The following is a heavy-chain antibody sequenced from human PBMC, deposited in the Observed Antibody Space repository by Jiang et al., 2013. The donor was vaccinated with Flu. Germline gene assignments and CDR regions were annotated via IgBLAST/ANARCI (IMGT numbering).Heavy chain of an antibody. Sequence: SGFSLSTSGSGCGLDPSAPRKGPGVACTHYWDDDERYSPSLRTRLTITKDTSKNQVVLTMTNMDPVDTATYYCAHRVRRGNYYADFDYWGQGTLVTVSS. CDR2: YWDDDE. D-gene: IGHD1-26*01. V-gene: IGHV2-5*02. CDR3: AHRVRRGNYYADFDY. CDR1: GFSLSTSGSG. J-gene: IGHJ4*02.